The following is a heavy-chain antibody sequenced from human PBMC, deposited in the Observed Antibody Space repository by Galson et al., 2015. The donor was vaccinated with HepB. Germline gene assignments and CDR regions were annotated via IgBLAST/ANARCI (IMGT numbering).Heavy chain of an antibody. V-gene: IGHV3-30*04. Sequence: SLRLSCAASGFTFNSYAMHWVRQAPGKGLQWVAVITYDGTNKFYARSVTGRFTISRDNSGNTLFLHRNSLRPEDTALYYCVKGGGYSAIRGRGGFDSWGQGALVTVSS. CDR2: ITYDGTNK. D-gene: IGHD5-12*01. CDR1: GFTFNSYA. J-gene: IGHJ4*02. CDR3: VKGGGYSAIRGRGGFDS.